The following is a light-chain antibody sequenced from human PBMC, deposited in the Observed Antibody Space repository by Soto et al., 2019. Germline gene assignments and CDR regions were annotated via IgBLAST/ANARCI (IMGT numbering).Light chain of an antibody. CDR2: GAS. CDR3: QQYSNWPT. J-gene: IGKJ5*01. V-gene: IGKV3-20*01. Sequence: EVVLTQSPGTLSLSPGERATLSCRASQSVSSSYLAWHQQKPGQAPRLLIYGASTRATGIPDRFSGSGSGREFTLTISSLQSEDSALYYCQQYSNWPTFGQGTRLEIK. CDR1: QSVSSSY.